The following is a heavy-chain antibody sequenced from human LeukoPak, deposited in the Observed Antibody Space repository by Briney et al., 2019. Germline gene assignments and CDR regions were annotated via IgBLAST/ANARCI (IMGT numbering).Heavy chain of an antibody. D-gene: IGHD1-26*01. CDR2: IYYSGST. Sequence: SETLSLTCTVSGGSISSYYWSWIRQPPGKGLEWIGYIYYSGSTNYNPSLKSRVTISVDTSKNQFSLKLSSVTAADTAVYYCARTVGATANWFDPWGQGTLVTVSS. CDR3: ARTVGATANWFDP. CDR1: GGSISSYY. V-gene: IGHV4-59*12. J-gene: IGHJ5*02.